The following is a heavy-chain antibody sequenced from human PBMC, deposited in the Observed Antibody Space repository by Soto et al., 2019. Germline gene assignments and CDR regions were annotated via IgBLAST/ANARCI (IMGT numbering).Heavy chain of an antibody. J-gene: IGHJ4*02. Sequence: QVHLVQSGAAVKKPGSSVRVSCKASGDTLSSYAFSWVLQAPGQGLEWMGGIIPFLGTANYAQKFQGRVTITADESTATAYVELRSLRSDDTAVYYCARGAPRGSGSRRWGFDYWCQGTLATVSS. CDR1: GDTLSSYA. CDR3: ARGAPRGSGSRRWGFDY. D-gene: IGHD3-10*01. CDR2: IIPFLGTA. V-gene: IGHV1-69*01.